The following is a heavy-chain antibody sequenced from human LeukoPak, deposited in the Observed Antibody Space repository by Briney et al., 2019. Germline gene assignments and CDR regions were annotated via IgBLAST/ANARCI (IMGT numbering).Heavy chain of an antibody. CDR3: ARGELKDTAMED. CDR1: GGSISSYY. Sequence: SETLSLTCTVSGGSISSYYWSWIRQPPGKGLEWIGYIYYSGRTNYSPSLKSRVTISVDTSKNQFSLRLSSVTAADTAVYYCARGELKDTAMEDWGQGTLVTVSS. D-gene: IGHD5-18*01. J-gene: IGHJ4*02. V-gene: IGHV4-59*01. CDR2: IYYSGRT.